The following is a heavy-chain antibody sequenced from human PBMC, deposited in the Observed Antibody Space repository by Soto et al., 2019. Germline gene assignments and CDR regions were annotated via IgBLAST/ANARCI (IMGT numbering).Heavy chain of an antibody. CDR1: GGSISSSSYY. V-gene: IGHV4-39*01. J-gene: IGHJ6*02. CDR3: ARHGATGTTARGYYYYYGMDA. D-gene: IGHD1-7*01. Sequence: PSETLSLTCTVSGGSISSSSYYWGRIRQPPGKGLEWIGSIYYSGSTYYNPSLKSRVTISVDTSKNQFSLKLSSVTAADTAVYYCARHGATGTTARGYYYYYGMDAWGQGTTVTVSS. CDR2: IYYSGST.